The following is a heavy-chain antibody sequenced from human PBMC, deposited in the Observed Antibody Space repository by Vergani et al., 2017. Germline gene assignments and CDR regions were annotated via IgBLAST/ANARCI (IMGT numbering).Heavy chain of an antibody. CDR1: GFTFSAHA. CDR3: ARDRFSGDLLGLVSYMDL. V-gene: IGHV3-23*01. J-gene: IGHJ6*03. Sequence: EEQLLQSGGHLVQPGGSLRLSCAASGFTFSAHAMTWVRQGPGKGLEWVSAIRGSGGSTDYADSVKDRFTISRDNGKNRLVLQMNNVRAEDAAVYYCARDRFSGDLLGLVSYMDLWGKGTTVTVSS. D-gene: IGHD1-26*01. CDR2: IRGSGGST.